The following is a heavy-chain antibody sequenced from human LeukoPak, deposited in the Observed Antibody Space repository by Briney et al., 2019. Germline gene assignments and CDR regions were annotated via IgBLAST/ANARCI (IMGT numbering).Heavy chain of an antibody. CDR3: ARHGRYSSGSRWFGP. CDR1: GYSFTSYW. J-gene: IGHJ5*02. CDR2: IYPDDSDT. Sequence: GESLKISCQGSGYSFTSYWIGWVRQMPGRGLEWGGIIYPDDSDTKYSPSFQGQVTISADKSISTAYLQWSSLKASDTAMYYCARHGRYSSGSRWFGPWGQGTLVTVSS. V-gene: IGHV5-51*01. D-gene: IGHD3-22*01.